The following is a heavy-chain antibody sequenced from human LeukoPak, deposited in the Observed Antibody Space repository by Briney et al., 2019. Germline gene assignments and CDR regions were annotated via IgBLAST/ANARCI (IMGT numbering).Heavy chain of an antibody. J-gene: IGHJ4*02. D-gene: IGHD1-14*01. Sequence: GGSLILSCAASGFSFSDYYMSWIRQAPGKGLEWVSYISSSSGYTNYADSVKGRFTISRDNANNSLYLQMSSLRAEDTAVYYCARERTGLLAYWGQGTLVTVSS. CDR2: ISSSSGYT. V-gene: IGHV3-11*06. CDR3: ARERTGLLAY. CDR1: GFSFSDYY.